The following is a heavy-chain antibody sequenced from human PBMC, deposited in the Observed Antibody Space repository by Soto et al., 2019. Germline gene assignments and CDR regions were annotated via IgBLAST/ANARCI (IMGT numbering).Heavy chain of an antibody. CDR1: GGSFSDYY. CDR3: ARRGDYYDSSGDAFDI. D-gene: IGHD3-22*01. Sequence: SETLSLTCAVYGGSFSDYYWSWIRQPPGKGLEWIGEINLSGGTKYNPSLKSRVTISVDTSKNQFSLNLSSVTAADTAVYYCARRGDYYDSSGDAFDIWGQGTMVTVSS. V-gene: IGHV4-34*01. CDR2: INLSGGT. J-gene: IGHJ3*02.